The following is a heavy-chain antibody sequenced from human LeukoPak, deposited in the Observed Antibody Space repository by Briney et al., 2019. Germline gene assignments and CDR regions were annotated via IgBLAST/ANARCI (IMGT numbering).Heavy chain of an antibody. V-gene: IGHV1-69*05. J-gene: IGHJ5*02. CDR2: IIPIFGTA. CDR1: GGTFSSYA. Sequence: SVKVSCKASGGTFSSYAISWVRQAPGQGLEWMGGIIPIFGTANYAQKFQGRVTITTDESTSTAYVELSSLRSEDTAVYYCARWLQLQEGNWFDPWGQGTLVTVSS. CDR3: ARWLQLQEGNWFDP. D-gene: IGHD5-24*01.